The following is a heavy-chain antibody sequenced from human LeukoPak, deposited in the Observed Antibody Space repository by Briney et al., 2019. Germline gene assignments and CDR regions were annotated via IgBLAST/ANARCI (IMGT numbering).Heavy chain of an antibody. CDR3: ARAVGYDFLAGYYRGWYFDL. D-gene: IGHD3-9*01. Sequence: SETLSLTCTVSGGPISSGASYWSWIRQHPGKGLEWIGYIYYTGITYYNPSLKSRVTIFVDTSKNQFSLKLSSVTAADTAVYYCARAVGYDFLAGYYRGWYFDLWGRGTLATVSS. J-gene: IGHJ2*01. CDR2: IYYTGIT. V-gene: IGHV4-31*03. CDR1: GGPISSGASY.